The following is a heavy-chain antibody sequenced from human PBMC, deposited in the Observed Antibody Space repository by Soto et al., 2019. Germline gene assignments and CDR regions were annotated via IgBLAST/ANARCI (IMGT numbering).Heavy chain of an antibody. D-gene: IGHD3-22*01. CDR2: IKKDGSEK. J-gene: IGHJ5*02. CDR3: ARVEGWLLPNWFDP. Sequence: EVPLVESGGGLVQPGGSLRLSCAASGFTFSSYWMSWVRQAPGKGLEWVANIKKDGSEKYYVDSVKGRFTISRDNAKNSLYLQMNSLRAEDTAVYYCARVEGWLLPNWFDPWGQGTLVTVSS. CDR1: GFTFSSYW. V-gene: IGHV3-7*03.